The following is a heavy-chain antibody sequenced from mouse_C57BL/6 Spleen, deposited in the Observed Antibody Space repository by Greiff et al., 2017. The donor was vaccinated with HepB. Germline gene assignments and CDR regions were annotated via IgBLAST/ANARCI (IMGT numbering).Heavy chain of an antibody. D-gene: IGHD1-1*01. J-gene: IGHJ1*03. CDR3: ARGYGSSYDSYWYFDV. CDR2: ISYDGSN. CDR1: GYSITSGYY. Sequence: DVQLQESGPGLVKPSQSLSLTCSVTGYSITSGYYWNWIRQFPGNKLEWMGYISYDGSNNYNPSLKNRISITRDTSKNQFFLKLNSVTTEDTATYYCARGYGSSYDSYWYFDVWGTGTTVTVSS. V-gene: IGHV3-6*01.